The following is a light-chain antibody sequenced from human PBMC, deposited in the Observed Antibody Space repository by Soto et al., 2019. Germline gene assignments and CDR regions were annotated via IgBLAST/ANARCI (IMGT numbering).Light chain of an antibody. CDR1: SSNIGNNY. J-gene: IGLJ2*01. Sequence: QSVLTQPPSVSAAPGQKVTISRSGSSSNIGNNYVSWYQQLPGTAPKLLIYDNNKRPSGIPDRFSGSKSGTSATLGITGLQTGDEADYYCGTWDSRLSAVVFGGGTQLTVL. CDR3: GTWDSRLSAVV. V-gene: IGLV1-51*01. CDR2: DNN.